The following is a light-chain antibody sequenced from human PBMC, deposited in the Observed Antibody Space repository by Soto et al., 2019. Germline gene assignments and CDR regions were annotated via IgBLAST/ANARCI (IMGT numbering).Light chain of an antibody. CDR1: QYISNN. V-gene: IGKV3-15*01. CDR3: QQYNHWSSIT. J-gene: IGKJ5*01. Sequence: EIAMTHSPATLSVSLGERATLSCRASQYISNNLAWYQQRPHQAPRLLIYGASTRATGVPARFSGSGSGTDFVLSISGLQSEDSAVYDYQQYNHWSSITFGQGTRLEIK. CDR2: GAS.